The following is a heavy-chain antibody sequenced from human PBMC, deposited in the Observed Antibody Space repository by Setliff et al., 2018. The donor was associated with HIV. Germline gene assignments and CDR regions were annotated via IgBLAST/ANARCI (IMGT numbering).Heavy chain of an antibody. Sequence: PSETLSLTCAVYGGAFNDYYWNWIRQPPGEGLQWIGEINHSGNINYNPSLRSRVTMSVDTSRNQFSLKLSSVTAADTAVYYCARENYDNSGYGVFDIWGQGTMVTVSS. D-gene: IGHD3-22*01. V-gene: IGHV4-34*01. CDR1: GGAFNDYY. CDR3: ARENYDNSGYGVFDI. J-gene: IGHJ3*02. CDR2: INHSGNI.